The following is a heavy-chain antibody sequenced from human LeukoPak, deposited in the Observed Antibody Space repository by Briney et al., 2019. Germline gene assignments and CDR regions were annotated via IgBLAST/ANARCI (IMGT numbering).Heavy chain of an antibody. CDR2: INQDESER. CDR1: GGSFSDYY. CDR3: ARYGNGEWLAHYAFDV. Sequence: ETLSLTCAVYGGSFSDYYWSWIRQPPGKGLEWVANINQDESERNYVDSVKGRFTISRDNAKSSLDLQMNSLRAEDTAVYYCARYGNGEWLAHYAFDVWGQGTMVTVAS. V-gene: IGHV3-7*01. J-gene: IGHJ3*01. D-gene: IGHD6-19*01.